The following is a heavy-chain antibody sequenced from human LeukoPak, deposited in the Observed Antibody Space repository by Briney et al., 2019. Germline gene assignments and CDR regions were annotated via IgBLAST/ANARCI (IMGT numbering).Heavy chain of an antibody. Sequence: SETLSLTCAVYGGSFSGYYWSWIRQPPGKGLEWIGEINHSGSTNYNPPLKSRVTISVDTSKNQFSLKLSSVTAADTAVYYCASVSGSYYRPPRDYWGQGTLVTVSS. V-gene: IGHV4-34*01. CDR3: ASVSGSYYRPPRDY. D-gene: IGHD3-10*01. CDR1: GGSFSGYY. J-gene: IGHJ4*02. CDR2: INHSGST.